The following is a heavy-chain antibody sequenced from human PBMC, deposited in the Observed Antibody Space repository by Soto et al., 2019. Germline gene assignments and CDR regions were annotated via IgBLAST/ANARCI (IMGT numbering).Heavy chain of an antibody. CDR3: ARESPAANNWFDP. D-gene: IGHD2-2*01. V-gene: IGHV3-74*01. Sequence: EVQLVESGGGLVQPGGSLRLSCAASGFTFSSYWMHWVRQAPGKGLVWVSRINSDGSSTSYADSVKGRFTISRDNAKNTLYLQINSLRAEDTAVYYCARESPAANNWFDPWGQGTLVTVSS. J-gene: IGHJ5*02. CDR2: INSDGSST. CDR1: GFTFSSYW.